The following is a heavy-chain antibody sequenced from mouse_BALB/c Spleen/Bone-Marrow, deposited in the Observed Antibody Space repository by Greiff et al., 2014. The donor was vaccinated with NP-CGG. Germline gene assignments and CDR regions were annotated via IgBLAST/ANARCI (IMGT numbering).Heavy chain of an antibody. CDR2: IRNKPNGYTT. Sequence: DVHLVESGGGLVRPGGSLRLSCTTSGFTFTDYFMTWVRQPPGKALEWLGFIRNKPNGYTTEYNPSVKGRFTISRDNSQGILYLQMNTLRAEDSAIYYCARDYSGYFDFWGQGTTLTVSS. CDR3: ARDYSGYFDF. CDR1: GFTFTDYF. J-gene: IGHJ2*01. D-gene: IGHD5-1*01. V-gene: IGHV7-3*02.